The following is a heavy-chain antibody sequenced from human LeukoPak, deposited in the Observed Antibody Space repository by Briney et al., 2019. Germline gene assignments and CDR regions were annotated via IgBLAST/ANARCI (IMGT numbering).Heavy chain of an antibody. CDR1: GFTFSSSP. CDR3: AKGGIAAVGTFDY. J-gene: IGHJ4*02. D-gene: IGHD6-13*01. CDR2: ISGGGGST. V-gene: IGHV3-23*01. Sequence: GGSLRLSCAASGFTFSSSPMTWVRQPPRKGLEGVSGISGGGGSTSYADSVKGRFTISRDNSKNTLYLQMNSLRAEDTAVYYCAKGGIAAVGTFDYWGQGTLVTVSS.